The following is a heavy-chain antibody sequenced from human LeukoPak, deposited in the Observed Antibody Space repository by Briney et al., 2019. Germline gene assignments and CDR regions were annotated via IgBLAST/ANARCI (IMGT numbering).Heavy chain of an antibody. CDR2: LNHSGST. Sequence: SETLSLTCAVYGGSFSGYYWSWIRQPPGKGLEWIGKLNHSGSTNYNPSLKSRVTISVDTSKNQFSLKLSSVTAADTAVYYCARSLQGNPTYDAFDIWGQGTMVTVSS. CDR1: GGSFSGYY. V-gene: IGHV4-34*01. D-gene: IGHD4-23*01. J-gene: IGHJ3*02. CDR3: ARSLQGNPTYDAFDI.